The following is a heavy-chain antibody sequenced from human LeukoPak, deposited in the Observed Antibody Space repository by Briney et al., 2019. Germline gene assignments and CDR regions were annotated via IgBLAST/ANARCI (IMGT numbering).Heavy chain of an antibody. CDR2: IYYSGST. D-gene: IGHD3-22*01. Sequence: SETLSLTCTVSGGSISSSSYYWGWIRQPPGKGLEWIGYIYYSGSTYYNPSLKSRVTISVDTSKNQFSLKLSSVTAADTAVYYCARGDSSGYYFLFDYWGQGTLVTVSS. CDR1: GGSISSSSYY. V-gene: IGHV4-31*03. CDR3: ARGDSSGYYFLFDY. J-gene: IGHJ4*02.